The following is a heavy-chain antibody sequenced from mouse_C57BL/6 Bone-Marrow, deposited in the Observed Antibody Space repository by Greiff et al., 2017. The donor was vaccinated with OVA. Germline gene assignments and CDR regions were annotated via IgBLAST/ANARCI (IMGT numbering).Heavy chain of an antibody. CDR1: GYTFTSYW. CDR3: ARVYGHWYFDV. Sequence: QVQLQQPGAELVKPGASVKLSCKASGYTFTSYWMHWVKQRPGRGLEWIGRIDPNSGGTKYTEKFKSKATLTVDKPSSTAYMQLSGLTSEDSAVYYCARVYGHWYFDVWGTGTTVTVSS. V-gene: IGHV1-72*01. CDR2: IDPNSGGT. J-gene: IGHJ1*03. D-gene: IGHD1-1*02.